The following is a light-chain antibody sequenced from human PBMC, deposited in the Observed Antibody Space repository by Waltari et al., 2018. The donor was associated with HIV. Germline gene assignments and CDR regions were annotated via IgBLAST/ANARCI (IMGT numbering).Light chain of an antibody. J-gene: IGLJ2*01. V-gene: IGLV2-23*01. CDR2: EGS. CDR1: SSAVGSSNI. Sequence: QSALTQPASVSASPGQSITISCSGASSAVGSSNIVSWYQQLPGKAPKLMIYEGSKRPSGVSNRFSGFKSGNTASLTISGLQAEDEADYYCCSYAGSSTLAVFGGGTKLTVL. CDR3: CSYAGSSTLAV.